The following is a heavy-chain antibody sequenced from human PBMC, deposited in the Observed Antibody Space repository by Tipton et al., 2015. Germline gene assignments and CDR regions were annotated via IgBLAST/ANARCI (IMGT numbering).Heavy chain of an antibody. Sequence: TLSLTCTVSGGSLSSGSYYWSWIRQPPGKGLEWIGYIFYDGSTNYNPSLKSRLTISVDTSKNQFSLRLSSVTAADTAVYFCARTDALGHFDYWGLGTLVTVSS. CDR3: ARTDALGHFDY. J-gene: IGHJ4*02. CDR2: IFYDGST. V-gene: IGHV4-61*01. D-gene: IGHD2-8*01. CDR1: GGSLSSGSYY.